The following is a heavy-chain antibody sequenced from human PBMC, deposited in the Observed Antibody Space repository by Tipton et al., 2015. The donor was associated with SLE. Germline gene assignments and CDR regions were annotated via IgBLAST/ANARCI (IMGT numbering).Heavy chain of an antibody. CDR3: ARVTTNVDP. CDR2: IYYSGST. CDR1: GASIKSGSYF. Sequence: TLSLTCTVSGASIKSGSYFWTWIRHHPGKGLEWIGYIYYSGSTYYNPSLKSRLSISVDTSKNQFSLNLRYVTAADTAVYYCARVTTNVDPWGQGTLVTVSS. V-gene: IGHV4-31*03. J-gene: IGHJ5*02. D-gene: IGHD4-11*01.